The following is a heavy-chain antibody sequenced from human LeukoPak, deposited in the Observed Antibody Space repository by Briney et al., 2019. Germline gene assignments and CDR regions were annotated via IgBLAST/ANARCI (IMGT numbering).Heavy chain of an antibody. CDR1: GGTLSSYA. D-gene: IGHD5-12*01. Sequence: ASVKVSCKASGGTLSSYAISWVRQAPGQGLEWMGIINPSGGSTSYAQKFQGRVTMTRDMSTSTVYMELSSVRSEDTDVYYCTRDCYDSVCYWGQGTLVTVSS. J-gene: IGHJ4*02. CDR2: INPSGGST. CDR3: TRDCYDSVCY. V-gene: IGHV1-46*01.